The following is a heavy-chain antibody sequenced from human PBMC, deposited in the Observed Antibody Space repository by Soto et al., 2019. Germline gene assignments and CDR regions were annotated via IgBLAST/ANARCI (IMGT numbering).Heavy chain of an antibody. V-gene: IGHV1-69*13. CDR3: ARVLGYCSGGSCYGGGWFDP. J-gene: IGHJ5*02. CDR2: IIPIFGTA. D-gene: IGHD2-15*01. Sequence: ASVKVSCKASGGTFSSYAISWVRQAPGQGLEWMGGIIPIFGTANYAQKFQGRVTITADESTSTAYMELSSLRSEDTAVYYCARVLGYCSGGSCYGGGWFDPWGQGTLVTVSS. CDR1: GGTFSSYA.